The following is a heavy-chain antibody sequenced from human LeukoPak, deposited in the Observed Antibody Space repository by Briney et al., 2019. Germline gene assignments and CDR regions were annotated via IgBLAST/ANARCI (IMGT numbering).Heavy chain of an antibody. J-gene: IGHJ3*02. Sequence: PSETLPLTCTVSGGSISSYYWSWIRQPPGKGLEWIGYIYYSGSTNSNPSLKSRVTISVDTSKTQFSLKLSSVTVADTAVYYCARVRDDYGDYDAFDIWGQGTMVTVSS. CDR1: GGSISSYY. D-gene: IGHD4-17*01. V-gene: IGHV4-59*01. CDR2: IYYSGST. CDR3: ARVRDDYGDYDAFDI.